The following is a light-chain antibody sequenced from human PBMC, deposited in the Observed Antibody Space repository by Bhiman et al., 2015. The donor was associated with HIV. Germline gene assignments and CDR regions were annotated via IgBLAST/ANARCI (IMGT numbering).Light chain of an antibody. CDR2: EVS. Sequence: QSALTQPPSASGSPGQSVTISCTGTSGDIGDYNYVSWYQQHPGKAPKLLIYEVSKRPSGVPERFSGSNSGNTATLTISGTQVIDEADYYCQAWDGRTEVFGTGTKVTVL. V-gene: IGLV2-8*01. J-gene: IGLJ1*01. CDR3: QAWDGRTEV. CDR1: SGDIGDYNY.